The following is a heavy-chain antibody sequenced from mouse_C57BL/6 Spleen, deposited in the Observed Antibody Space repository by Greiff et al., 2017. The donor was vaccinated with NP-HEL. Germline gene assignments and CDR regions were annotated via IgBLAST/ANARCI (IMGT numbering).Heavy chain of an antibody. D-gene: IGHD2-5*01. V-gene: IGHV2-6*03. CDR1: GFSLTSYG. CDR3: ATSSYYSNRYYYAMDY. Sequence: QVQLQQSGPGLVAPSQSLSITCTVSGFSLTSYGVHWVRQPPGKGLEWLVVIWSDGSTTYNSALKSRLSISKDNSKSQVFLKMNSLQTDDTAMYYCATSSYYSNRYYYAMDYWGQGTSVTVSS. J-gene: IGHJ4*01. CDR2: IWSDGST.